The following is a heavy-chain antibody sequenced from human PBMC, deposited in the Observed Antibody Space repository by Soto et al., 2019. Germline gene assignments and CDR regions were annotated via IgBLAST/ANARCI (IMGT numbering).Heavy chain of an antibody. Sequence: SETLSLTCPVSGGSISSYYWSWIRQPPGKGLEWIGYIYYSGSTNYNPSLKSRVTISVDTSKNQFSLKLSSVTAADTAVYYCARRSYSGSYWGGDAFDIWGQGTMVTVSS. CDR1: GGSISSYY. CDR3: ARRSYSGSYWGGDAFDI. D-gene: IGHD1-26*01. V-gene: IGHV4-59*08. CDR2: IYYSGST. J-gene: IGHJ3*02.